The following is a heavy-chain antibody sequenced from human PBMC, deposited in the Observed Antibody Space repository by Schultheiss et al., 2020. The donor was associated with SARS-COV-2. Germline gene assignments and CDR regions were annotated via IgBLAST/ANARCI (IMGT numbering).Heavy chain of an antibody. CDR2: INPNSGGT. CDR3: ARVQQWRGGGDY. D-gene: IGHD6-19*01. Sequence: ASVKVSCKASGYTFTGYYMHWVRQAPGQGLEWMGWINPNSGGTNYAQKFQGRVTMTRDTSTSTAYMELRSLRSDDTAVYYCARVQQWRGGGDYWGQGTLVTVSS. V-gene: IGHV1-2*02. CDR1: GYTFTGYY. J-gene: IGHJ4*02.